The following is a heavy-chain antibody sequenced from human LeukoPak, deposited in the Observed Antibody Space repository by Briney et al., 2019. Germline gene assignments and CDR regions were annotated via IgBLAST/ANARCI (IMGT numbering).Heavy chain of an antibody. CDR3: ARGGYIVVVPAAASYYMDV. CDR1: GFTFSSYW. D-gene: IGHD2-2*01. Sequence: GGSLRLSCAASGFTFSSYWMSWVRQAPGKGLEWVANIKQDGSEKYYVDSVKGRLTISRDNAKNSLYLQMNSLRAEDTAVYYCARGGYIVVVPAAASYYMDVWGKGTTVTISS. CDR2: IKQDGSEK. V-gene: IGHV3-7*01. J-gene: IGHJ6*03.